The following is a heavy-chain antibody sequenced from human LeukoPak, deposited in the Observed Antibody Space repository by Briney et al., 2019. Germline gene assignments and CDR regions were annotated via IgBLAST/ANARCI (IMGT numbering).Heavy chain of an antibody. CDR3: AGSMFRGVIKPLDH. Sequence: GGSLRLSCAASGFTVNSNYMSWVRQAPGKGLEWVSVIYSGGSTYYADSVKGRFTISRDNSKNTLFLQMNSLRAEDTAVYYCAGSMFRGVIKPLDHWGQGTLVSVSS. D-gene: IGHD3-10*01. CDR1: GFTVNSNY. V-gene: IGHV3-66*01. CDR2: IYSGGST. J-gene: IGHJ4*02.